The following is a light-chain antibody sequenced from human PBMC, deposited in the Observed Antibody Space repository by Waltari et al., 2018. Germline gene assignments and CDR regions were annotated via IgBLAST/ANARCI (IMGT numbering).Light chain of an antibody. V-gene: IGKV3-20*01. J-gene: IGKJ1*01. CDR2: GAS. CDR3: QQYGRSPGT. CDR1: QSVNSSY. Sequence: ENVFTQSPGTLSLSPGERATLSCRASQSVNSSYLAWYQQKPGQAPRLLIYGASSRATGIPDRVSGSGSGTDFTLTISRLEPEDFAVYYCQQYGRSPGTFGQGTKVEIK.